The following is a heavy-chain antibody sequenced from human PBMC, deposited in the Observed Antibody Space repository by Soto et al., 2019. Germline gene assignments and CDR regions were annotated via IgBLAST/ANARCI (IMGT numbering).Heavy chain of an antibody. CDR3: AKENGKYYYDSSGPFDY. CDR1: GFTFSSYG. J-gene: IGHJ4*02. CDR2: ISYDGSNK. Sequence: PGGSLRLSCAASGFTFSSYGMHWVRQAPGKGLGWVAVISYDGSNKYYADSVKGRFTISRDNSKNTLYLQMNSLRAEDTAVYYCAKENGKYYYDSSGPFDYWGQGTLVTVSS. V-gene: IGHV3-30*18. D-gene: IGHD3-22*01.